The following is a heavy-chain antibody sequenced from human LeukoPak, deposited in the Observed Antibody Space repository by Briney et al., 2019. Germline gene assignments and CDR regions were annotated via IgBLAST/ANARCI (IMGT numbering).Heavy chain of an antibody. D-gene: IGHD6-19*01. CDR3: VRAGPGSGWYFDY. J-gene: IGHJ4*02. Sequence: GASVKVSCKASGYDFTSVGITWVRRAPGQGLEWMGWISPYNGNTRYAPKFQGRVAMTTDTSTTTAYMELRGLRFNDTAVYYCVRAGPGSGWYFDYWGQGTLVTVSS. V-gene: IGHV1-18*01. CDR2: ISPYNGNT. CDR1: GYDFTSVG.